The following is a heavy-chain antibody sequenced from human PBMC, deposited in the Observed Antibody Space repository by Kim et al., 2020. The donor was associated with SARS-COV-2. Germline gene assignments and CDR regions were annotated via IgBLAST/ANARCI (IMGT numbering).Heavy chain of an antibody. D-gene: IGHD3-10*01. J-gene: IGHJ5*02. CDR3: ARHFYGSGEYGTTWFDP. V-gene: IGHV4-39*01. Sequence: LKSGITRSVDTSKNQFSLKLSSVTAADTAVYYCARHFYGSGEYGTTWFDPWGQGTLVTVSS.